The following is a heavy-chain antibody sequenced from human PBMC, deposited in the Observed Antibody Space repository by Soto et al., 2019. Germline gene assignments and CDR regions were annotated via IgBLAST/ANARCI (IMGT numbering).Heavy chain of an antibody. D-gene: IGHD2-21*02. J-gene: IGHJ4*02. Sequence: GGSLRLSCAASGFTFANAWMSWVRQAPGKGLEWVGRIKSKTDGEATDYAAPVKGRFSISRDDSKNTMFLQMNSLQIEDTAIYYCTLHVVVVTSIHNYFNYWGQGTRVTV. CDR2: IKSKTDGEAT. CDR3: TLHVVVVTSIHNYFNY. V-gene: IGHV3-15*01. CDR1: GFTFANAW.